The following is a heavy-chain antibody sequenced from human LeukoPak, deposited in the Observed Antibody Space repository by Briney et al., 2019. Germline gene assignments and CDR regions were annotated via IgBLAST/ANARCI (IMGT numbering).Heavy chain of an antibody. D-gene: IGHD6-19*01. CDR3: ARGGHGSGWCG. Sequence: KPSETLSLTCTVSGGSISSYYWSWIRQPAGKGLEWIGRIYSSGSTSGSTNYNPSLKSRVTMSLDTSKNQFSLKLSSVTAADTAVYYCARGGHGSGWCGWGQGTLVTVSS. CDR2: IYSSGSTSGST. J-gene: IGHJ4*02. CDR1: GGSISSYY. V-gene: IGHV4-4*07.